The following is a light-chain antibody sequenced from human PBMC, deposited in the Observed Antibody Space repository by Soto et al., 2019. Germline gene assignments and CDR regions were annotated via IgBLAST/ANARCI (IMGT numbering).Light chain of an antibody. CDR3: QQLNSYPIT. CDR2: AAS. J-gene: IGKJ5*01. Sequence: IHFTHSPSSLSASLRDSFTITFRSSQGISSYLAWYQQKPGKAPKLLIYAASTLQSGVPSRFSGSGSGTDFTLTISSLQPEDFATYYCQQLNSYPITFGQGTRLEI. V-gene: IGKV1-9*01. CDR1: QGISSY.